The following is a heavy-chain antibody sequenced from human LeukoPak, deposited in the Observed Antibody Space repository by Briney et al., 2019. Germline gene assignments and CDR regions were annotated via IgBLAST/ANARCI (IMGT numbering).Heavy chain of an antibody. CDR1: GFTFSSYA. D-gene: IGHD3-22*01. CDR2: ISGGSGST. V-gene: IGHV3-23*01. J-gene: IGHJ4*02. CDR3: AKHRFESGGYHSTD. Sequence: GGSLRLSCAASGFTFSSYAMSWVRQAPGKGLAWVSTISGGSGSTYCADSVKGRFTISRDNSKNSLYLQMNSLRDEDTAVYYCAKHRFESGGYHSTDWGQGTLVTVSS.